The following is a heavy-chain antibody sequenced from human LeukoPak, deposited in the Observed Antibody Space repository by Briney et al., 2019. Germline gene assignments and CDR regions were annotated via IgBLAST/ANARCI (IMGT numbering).Heavy chain of an antibody. CDR3: AKDGQPYSGTYLGS. CDR2: ISYDGSKK. CDR1: GFAFSAHG. V-gene: IGHV3-30*18. Sequence: GRSLRLSCAASGFAFSAHGMHWVRQAPGKGLEWVAVISYDGSKKYYADSVKGRFTIFRDRSNNTLSLQMNSLRAEDTAVYYCAKDGQPYSGTYLGSWGQGTLVTVSS. J-gene: IGHJ5*02. D-gene: IGHD1-26*01.